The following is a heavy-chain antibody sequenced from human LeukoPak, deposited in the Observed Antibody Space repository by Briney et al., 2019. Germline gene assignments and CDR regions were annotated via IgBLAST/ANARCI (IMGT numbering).Heavy chain of an antibody. CDR3: ARARPFSPYRYYGSSGYYYNPFDY. CDR2: INHSGST. CDR1: GGSFSGYY. Sequence: SETLSLTCAVYGGSFSGYYWSWIRQPPGKGLEWIGEINHSGSTNYNPSLKSRVTISVDTSKNQFSLKLSSVTAADTAVYYCARARPFSPYRYYGSSGYYYNPFDYWGQGTLVTVSS. D-gene: IGHD3-22*01. J-gene: IGHJ4*02. V-gene: IGHV4-34*01.